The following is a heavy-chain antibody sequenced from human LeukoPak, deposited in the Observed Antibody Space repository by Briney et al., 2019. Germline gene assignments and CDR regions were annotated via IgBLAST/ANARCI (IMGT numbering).Heavy chain of an antibody. CDR1: GFTFSGYD. J-gene: IGHJ6*03. Sequence: PGGSLRLSCTASGFTFSGYDMSWVRQAPGKGLEWVANIKQDGSEKHYVDSVKGRFTISRDNAKNSLYLQMSSLRAEDTAVYYCTRVEETATTAAIIRKYSYYYYYMDVWGKGNTVTVSS. D-gene: IGHD4-11*01. CDR3: TRVEETATTAAIIRKYSYYYYYMDV. V-gene: IGHV3-7*01. CDR2: IKQDGSEK.